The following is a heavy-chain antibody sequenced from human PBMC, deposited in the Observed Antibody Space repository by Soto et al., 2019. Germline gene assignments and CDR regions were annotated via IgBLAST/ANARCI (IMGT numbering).Heavy chain of an antibody. CDR1: GFTFSSYA. D-gene: IGHD2-15*01. CDR3: GGGGRGVVLATPGP. J-gene: IGHJ5*02. V-gene: IGHV3-23*01. Sequence: EVQLLESGGGLVQPGGSLRLSCAASGFTFSSYAMTWVRQAPGKGLDWVSTIGASGTTTYYADSVKGRFTISRDNSKNTLYLQMSGRGAEDTAVYYGGGGGRGVVLATPGPGGQGTLVTVSS. CDR2: IGASGTTT.